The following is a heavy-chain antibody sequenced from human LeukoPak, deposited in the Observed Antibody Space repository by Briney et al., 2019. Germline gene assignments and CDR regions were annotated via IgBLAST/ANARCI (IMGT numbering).Heavy chain of an antibody. J-gene: IGHJ6*02. D-gene: IGHD2-15*01. CDR1: GGSFSGYY. CDR2: INHSGST. V-gene: IGHV4-34*01. Sequence: SETLSLTCAVYGGSFSGYYWSWIRQPPGEGLEWIGEINHSGSTNYNPSLKSRVTISVDTSKNQFSLKLSSVTAADTAVYYCAEDLGGMDVWGQGTTVTVSS. CDR3: AEDLGGMDV.